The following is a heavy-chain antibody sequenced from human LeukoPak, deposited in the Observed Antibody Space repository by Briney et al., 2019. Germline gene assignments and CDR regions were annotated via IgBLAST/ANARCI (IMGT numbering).Heavy chain of an antibody. V-gene: IGHV4-38-2*02. CDR1: GYSISSGYY. D-gene: IGHD2-15*01. CDR2: IYHSGST. J-gene: IGHJ4*02. CDR3: ARGSSLLDY. Sequence: SETLSLTCTVSGYSISSGYYWGWIRQPPGKGLEWIGSIYHSGSTYYNPSLKSRVTISVDTSKNQFSLELSSVTAADTAVYYCARGSSLLDYWGQGTLVTVSS.